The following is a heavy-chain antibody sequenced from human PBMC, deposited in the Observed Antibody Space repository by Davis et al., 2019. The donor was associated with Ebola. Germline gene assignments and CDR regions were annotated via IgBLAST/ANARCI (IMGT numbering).Heavy chain of an antibody. J-gene: IGHJ2*01. CDR3: ARDAGGGSCYWYFDL. CDR1: GFTFTSYD. Sequence: GESLKISCAASGFTFTSYDMHWVRQAPGKVMEWVAVISPDGSDKNYADSGKGRFTISRDNSKNTLDLQMNSLRAEDTAVYYCARDAGGGSCYWYFDLWGRGTLVTVSS. D-gene: IGHD2-15*01. V-gene: IGHV3-30*03. CDR2: ISPDGSDK.